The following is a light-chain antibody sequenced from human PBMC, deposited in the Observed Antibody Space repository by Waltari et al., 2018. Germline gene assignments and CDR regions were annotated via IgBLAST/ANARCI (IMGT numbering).Light chain of an antibody. CDR1: QSVGSY. Sequence: IVLIQSPATLSCSPGERATLSCSASQSVGSYLAWYQQKPGQAPRLLIYDASNRATGIPARFSGSGSGTDFTFTISSLESEDFVVYYCHQRLIWPYTFGQGTKLEIK. V-gene: IGKV3-11*01. J-gene: IGKJ2*01. CDR3: HQRLIWPYT. CDR2: DAS.